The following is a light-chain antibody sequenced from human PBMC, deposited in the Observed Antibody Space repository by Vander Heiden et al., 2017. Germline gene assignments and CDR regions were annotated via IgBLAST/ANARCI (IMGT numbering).Light chain of an antibody. CDR2: GAS. CDR1: QSVSSSY. J-gene: IGKJ1*01. CDR3: QHYGSSRT. Sequence: EIVLTPSPGTLSLSPGERATLSCRASQSVSSSYLAWYQQKPGQAPRLLIYGASSRATGIPDRFSGSGSGTDFTLTISRLEPEDFAVYYCQHYGSSRTFGQGTKVEIK. V-gene: IGKV3-20*01.